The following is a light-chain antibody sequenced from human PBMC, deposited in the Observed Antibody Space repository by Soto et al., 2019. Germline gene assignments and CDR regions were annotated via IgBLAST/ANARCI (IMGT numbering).Light chain of an antibody. CDR3: QHVYSMPIS. CDR1: QSIGTY. CDR2: SAS. V-gene: IGKV1-39*01. Sequence: DIQMTQSPSSLLASVGDRVNITCRASQSIGTYLNWYHQRPGQAPRLLMYSASTLQSGVPSRFRGSGSGTDFTLTISSLQPEDFATYYCQHVYSMPISFGPGTKVDLK. J-gene: IGKJ3*01.